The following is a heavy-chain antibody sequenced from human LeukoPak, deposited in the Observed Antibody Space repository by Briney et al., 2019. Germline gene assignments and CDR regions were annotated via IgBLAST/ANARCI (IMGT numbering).Heavy chain of an antibody. CDR3: AKGWSEFDA. CDR2: IYSSGST. Sequence: GGSLRLSCAASGFTFSDYYMSWIRQAPGGGLEWVTFIYSSGSTYYADSVKGRFAISRDNSKNTLYLQMNSLRAENTAMYYCAKGWSEFDAWGQGTLVTVSS. D-gene: IGHD2-8*01. J-gene: IGHJ4*02. CDR1: GFTFSDYY. V-gene: IGHV3-53*01.